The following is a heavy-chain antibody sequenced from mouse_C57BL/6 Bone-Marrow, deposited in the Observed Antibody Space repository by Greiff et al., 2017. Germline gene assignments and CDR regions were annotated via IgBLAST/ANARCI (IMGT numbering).Heavy chain of an antibody. CDR3: ARRRLGLRRGGCFAY. Sequence: EVKVVESGPELVKPGASVQLSCQASGYTFTDYNMHWVKQSHGKSLEWIGYINPNTGGISYNQKFKGQATFTVNKSYSTAYMELRCLTSEDPAVYYCARRRLGLRRGGCFAYWGQGTLVTVSA. CDR1: GYTFTDYN. V-gene: IGHV1-22*01. CDR2: INPNTGGI. D-gene: IGHD2-4*01. J-gene: IGHJ3*01.